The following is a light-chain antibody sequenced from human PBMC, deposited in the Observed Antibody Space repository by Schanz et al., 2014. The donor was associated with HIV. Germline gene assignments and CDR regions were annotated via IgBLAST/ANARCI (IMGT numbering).Light chain of an antibody. CDR2: DVS. CDR1: SSDVGGYNY. Sequence: QSALTQPASVSGTPGQSITISCTGSSSDVGGYNYVSWYQQHPGKAPKVMIYDVSNRPSGVSNRFSGYKSGNTASLTISGLQAEDEADYYCSSYTSSSTWVFGGGTKLTVL. J-gene: IGLJ3*02. V-gene: IGLV2-14*03. CDR3: SSYTSSSTWV.